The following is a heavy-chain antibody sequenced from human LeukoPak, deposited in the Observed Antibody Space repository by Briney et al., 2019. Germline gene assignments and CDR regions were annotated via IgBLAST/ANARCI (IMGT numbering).Heavy chain of an antibody. Sequence: GGSLRLSCAASGFTFSSYAMHWVRQAPGKGLEWVAVISYDGSNKYYADSVKGRFTISRDNSKNTLYLQMNSLRAEDTAVYYCARGGQGYNPHDYWGQGTLVTVSS. V-gene: IGHV3-30*14. CDR2: ISYDGSNK. CDR1: GFTFSSYA. CDR3: ARGGQGYNPHDY. J-gene: IGHJ4*02. D-gene: IGHD5-24*01.